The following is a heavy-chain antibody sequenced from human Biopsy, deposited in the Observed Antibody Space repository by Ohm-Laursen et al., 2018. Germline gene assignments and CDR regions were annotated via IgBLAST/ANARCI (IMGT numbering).Heavy chain of an antibody. D-gene: IGHD6-13*01. V-gene: IGHV4-34*01. CDR2: ITQSGST. CDR3: ARVPLPGIGAAYQGRFLYGMDV. CDR1: GGSFNGYF. J-gene: IGHJ6*02. Sequence: SDTLSLTCAVYGGSFNGYFWSWIRQPPGKGLEWIGDITQSGSTNYSPSLKNRVTISVDPAKNQFSLSLRSVTAADTAVYYCARVPLPGIGAAYQGRFLYGMDVWGQGTTVSVSS.